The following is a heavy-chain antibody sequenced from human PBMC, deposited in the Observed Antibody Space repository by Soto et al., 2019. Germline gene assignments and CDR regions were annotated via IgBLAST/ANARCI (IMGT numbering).Heavy chain of an antibody. CDR1: GVTFSSYE. Sequence: EVQLVESGGGLVQPGGSMKVSCAASGVTFSSYEVNWVRQAPGKGLEWVSSISGSGASKYYAESVKGRVTISRDNAQNAVGLTMNRLRAEETAIYYCTFLWFGEFHVETFDIWGQGTMVTVSS. CDR3: TFLWFGEFHVETFDI. CDR2: ISGSGASK. J-gene: IGHJ3*02. V-gene: IGHV3-48*03. D-gene: IGHD3-10*01.